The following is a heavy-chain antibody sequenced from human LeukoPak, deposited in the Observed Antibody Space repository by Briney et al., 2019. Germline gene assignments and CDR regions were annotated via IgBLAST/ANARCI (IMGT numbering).Heavy chain of an antibody. Sequence: SETLSLTCAVSADSFSSHYWTWIRQAPGKGLEWIGYISYIWSTNYNPSLKSRVTISIDTSKNQFSLKLSSVTAADTAVYYCARDLVTVTKGFDIWGQGTMVSVSS. CDR1: ADSFSSHY. J-gene: IGHJ3*02. CDR3: ARDLVTVTKGFDI. D-gene: IGHD4-17*01. CDR2: ISYIWST. V-gene: IGHV4-59*11.